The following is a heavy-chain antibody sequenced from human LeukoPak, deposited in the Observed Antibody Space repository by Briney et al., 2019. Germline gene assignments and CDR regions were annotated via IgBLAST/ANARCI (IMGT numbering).Heavy chain of an antibody. CDR2: IIPIFGTA. CDR3: AREPAHSIAAAGTDAFDI. Sequence: SVKVPCKASGGTFSSYAISWVRQAPGQGLEWMGGIIPIFGTANYAQKFQGRVTITADESTSTAYMELSSLRSEDTAVYYCAREPAHSIAAAGTDAFDIWGQGTMVTVSS. V-gene: IGHV1-69*01. D-gene: IGHD6-13*01. J-gene: IGHJ3*02. CDR1: GGTFSSYA.